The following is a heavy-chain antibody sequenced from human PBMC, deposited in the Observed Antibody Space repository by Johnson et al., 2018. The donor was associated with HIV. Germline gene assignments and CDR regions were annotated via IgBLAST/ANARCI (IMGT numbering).Heavy chain of an antibody. CDR3: AREGWEITMIQGAFDI. D-gene: IGHD3-10*01. V-gene: IGHV3-11*01. CDR1: GFTVSSNY. Sequence: QVQLVESGGGLVKPGGSLRLSYAASGFTVSSNYMSWVRQAPGKGLEWVSVIYSGGSTLYYADSVKGRFTISRDNAKNSLYLQMNSLRAEDTAFYYCAREGWEITMIQGAFDIWGQGTMVTVSS. J-gene: IGHJ3*02. CDR2: IYSGGSTL.